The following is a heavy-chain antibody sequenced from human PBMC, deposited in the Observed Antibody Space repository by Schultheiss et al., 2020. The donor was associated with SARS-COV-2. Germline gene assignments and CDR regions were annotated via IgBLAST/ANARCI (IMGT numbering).Heavy chain of an antibody. V-gene: IGHV1-69*05. D-gene: IGHD3-3*01. J-gene: IGHJ5*02. Sequence: SVKVSCKASGGTFRSDEISWVRQAPGQGLEWMGGIIPIFGTANYAQKFQGRVTITRDTSASTAYMEVSSLRFEDTAVYYCARAPPRAGVGDWLDTWGQGTLVTVSS. CDR1: GGTFRSDE. CDR3: ARAPPRAGVGDWLDT. CDR2: IIPIFGTA.